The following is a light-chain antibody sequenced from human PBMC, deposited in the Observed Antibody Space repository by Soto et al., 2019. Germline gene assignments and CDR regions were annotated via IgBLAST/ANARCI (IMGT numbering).Light chain of an antibody. CDR2: DVS. J-gene: IGLJ3*02. CDR3: TSSTSSSTWV. Sequence: QSALTQPASVSGSPGQSITISCTGTSSDVGGYNYVSWYQQHPGKAPKLMIYDVSNRPSGVSIRFSGSKSGNTASLTISGLQAEDEDDYYCTSSTSSSTWVFGGGTKVTVL. V-gene: IGLV2-14*01. CDR1: SSDVGGYNY.